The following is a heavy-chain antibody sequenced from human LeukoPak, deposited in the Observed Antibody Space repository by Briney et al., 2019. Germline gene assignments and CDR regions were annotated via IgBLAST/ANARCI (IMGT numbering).Heavy chain of an antibody. CDR2: VIPIFGTA. J-gene: IGHJ3*02. Sequence: SVKVSCKASGGSFSSYAISWVRQAPGQGLEWMGGVIPIFGTANYAQKFQGRVTITTDESTSTAYMELSSLRSEDTAVYYCARQRHYDRGWGDAFDIWGQGTMVTVSS. D-gene: IGHD3-22*01. CDR3: ARQRHYDRGWGDAFDI. V-gene: IGHV1-69*05. CDR1: GGSFSSYA.